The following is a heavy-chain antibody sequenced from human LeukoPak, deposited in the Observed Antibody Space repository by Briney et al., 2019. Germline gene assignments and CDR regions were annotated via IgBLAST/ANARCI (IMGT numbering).Heavy chain of an antibody. CDR2: ISYDGSNK. D-gene: IGHD6-19*01. V-gene: IGHV3-30*18. CDR3: AKDREQWLVLAGNGMDV. CDR1: GFTFSSYG. J-gene: IGHJ6*02. Sequence: GGSQRLSCAASGFTFSSYGMHWVRQAPGKGLEWVAVISYDGSNKYYADSVKGRFTISRDNSKNTLYLQMNSLRAEDTAVYYCAKDREQWLVLAGNGMDVWGQGTTVTVSS.